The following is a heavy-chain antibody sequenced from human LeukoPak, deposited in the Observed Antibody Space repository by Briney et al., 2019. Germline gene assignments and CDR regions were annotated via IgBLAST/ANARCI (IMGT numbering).Heavy chain of an antibody. CDR1: GGSFSGYY. V-gene: IGHV4-34*01. Sequence: PSETLSLTCAVYGGSFSGYYWSWLRQPPGKGLEWIGEINHSGSTNYNPSLKSRVTISVDTSKNQSSLKLSSVTAADTAVYYCATLRVATVTYPQDYYYGMDVWGQGTTVTVSS. CDR3: ATLRVATVTYPQDYYYGMDV. CDR2: INHSGST. J-gene: IGHJ6*02. D-gene: IGHD4-17*01.